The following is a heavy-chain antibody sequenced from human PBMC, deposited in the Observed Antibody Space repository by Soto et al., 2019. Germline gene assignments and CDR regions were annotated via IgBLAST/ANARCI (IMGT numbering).Heavy chain of an antibody. CDR3: ARVGRPRGVVITYNWFDP. V-gene: IGHV4-31*11. Sequence: PSETLSLTCAVSGGSISSGGYSWSWIRQPPGKGLEWIGYIYYSGSTYYNPSLKSRVTISVDTSKNQFSLKLSSVTAADTAVYYCARVGRPRGVVITYNWFDPWGQGTLVTVSS. D-gene: IGHD3-3*01. J-gene: IGHJ5*02. CDR2: IYYSGST. CDR1: GGSISSGGYS.